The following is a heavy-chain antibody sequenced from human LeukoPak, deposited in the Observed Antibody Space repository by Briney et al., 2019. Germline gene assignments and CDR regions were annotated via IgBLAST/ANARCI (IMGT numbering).Heavy chain of an antibody. Sequence: GGSLRLSCAASGFTFSDYYMSWIRQAPGKGLEWVSYISSSVSTIYYADSVKGRFTISRDYAKNSLYLQMNSLRAEDTAVYYCARGGYSSSFGYYYYYMDVWGKGTTVTVSS. V-gene: IGHV3-11*01. D-gene: IGHD6-6*01. CDR1: GFTFSDYY. J-gene: IGHJ6*03. CDR3: ARGGYSSSFGYYYYYMDV. CDR2: ISSSVSTI.